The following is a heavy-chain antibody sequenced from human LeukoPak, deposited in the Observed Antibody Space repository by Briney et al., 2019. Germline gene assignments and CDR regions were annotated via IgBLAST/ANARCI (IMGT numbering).Heavy chain of an antibody. V-gene: IGHV3-30*18. J-gene: IGHJ4*02. D-gene: IGHD2-15*01. CDR2: ISYDGSNK. CDR1: GFTFSSYG. CDR3: AKGASGHCSGVRCYWFDY. Sequence: GGSLRLSCAASGFTFSSYGMHWVRQAPGKGLEWVAVISYDGSNKYYADSVKGRFTISRDNSKNTLYLQMNSLRAEDTAVYYCAKGASGHCSGVRCYWFDYWGQGSLVTVSS.